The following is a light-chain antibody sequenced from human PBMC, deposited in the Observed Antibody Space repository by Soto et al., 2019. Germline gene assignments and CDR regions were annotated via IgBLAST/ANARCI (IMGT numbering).Light chain of an antibody. Sequence: EIVLTQSPGTLSLSPVERATLSCRASQSVSSSYLAWYQQKPGQAPRLLIYGASSRAPGIPDRFSGSGSGTDFTLTISRLEPEDVAVYYCQQDGSSPLTFGGGTKVEIK. CDR1: QSVSSSY. J-gene: IGKJ4*01. CDR3: QQDGSSPLT. V-gene: IGKV3-20*01. CDR2: GAS.